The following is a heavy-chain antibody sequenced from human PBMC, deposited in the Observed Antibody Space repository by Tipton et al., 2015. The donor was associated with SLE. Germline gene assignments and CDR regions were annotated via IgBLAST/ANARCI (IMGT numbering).Heavy chain of an antibody. J-gene: IGHJ4*02. CDR1: GFTFSNYA. Sequence: SLRLSCAASGFTFSNYAMSWVRQAPGKGLEWVSAITGSGDRTYYIDSAKGRFTISRDNSKNSLYLQMNGLRAEDTAVYYCARSLVDYWSGYSAWGQGTLVAVSS. D-gene: IGHD3-3*01. CDR3: ARSLVDYWSGYSA. V-gene: IGHV3-23*01. CDR2: ITGSGDRT.